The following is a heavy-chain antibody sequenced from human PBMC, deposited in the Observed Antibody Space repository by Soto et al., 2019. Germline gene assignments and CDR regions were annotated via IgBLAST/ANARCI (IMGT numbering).Heavy chain of an antibody. CDR2: ISYDGSNK. D-gene: IGHD1-26*01. Sequence: QVQLVESGGGVVQPGRSLRLSCAASGFTFSSYGMHWVRQAPGKGLEWVSVISYDGSNKYYADSVKGRFTISRDNSKNTLYLQMNSLIVEDTAVYYCARVWELPEDFDYWGQGTLVTVTS. CDR3: ARVWELPEDFDY. CDR1: GFTFSSYG. V-gene: IGHV3-30*03. J-gene: IGHJ4*02.